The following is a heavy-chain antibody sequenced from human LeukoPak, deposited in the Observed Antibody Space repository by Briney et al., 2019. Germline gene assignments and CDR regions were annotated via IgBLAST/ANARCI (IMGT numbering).Heavy chain of an antibody. Sequence: PSETLSLTCAVYGGSFSGYYWSWIRQVPGKGLEWIGEINQSGRTNYNPSLKSRVTISVDTSKNQISLKLSFVTATDTAVYYCAKDGGRVVTARNFDYWGQGTLVTVSS. CDR1: GGSFSGYY. CDR2: INQSGRT. J-gene: IGHJ4*02. V-gene: IGHV4-34*01. D-gene: IGHD2-21*02. CDR3: AKDGGRVVTARNFDY.